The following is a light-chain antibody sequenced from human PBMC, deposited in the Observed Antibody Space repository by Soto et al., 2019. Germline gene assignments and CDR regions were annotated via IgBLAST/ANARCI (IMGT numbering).Light chain of an antibody. CDR3: QQYGGSPQFT. V-gene: IGKV3-20*01. CDR1: QSIYSNY. J-gene: IGKJ3*01. Sequence: EIVLTQSPGNLSLSPGERATLACRASQSIYSNYLAWYQQKPGQAPRLLIYCASARATGIPDRFSGSGSGTDFTLTISRLETEDFAVYYCQQYGGSPQFTFGPGTKLD. CDR2: CAS.